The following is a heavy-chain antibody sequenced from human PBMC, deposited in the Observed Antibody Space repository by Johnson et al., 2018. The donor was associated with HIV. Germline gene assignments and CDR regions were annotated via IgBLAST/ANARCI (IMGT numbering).Heavy chain of an antibody. CDR2: IGTAGDT. CDR1: GFTFSSYD. Sequence: VQLVESGGGLVQPGGSLRLSCAASGFTFSSYDLHWVRQATGKGLEWVSAIGTAGDTYYPGSVKGRVTISRENAKNSLYLQMKSLRAGDTAVDYCARGTLAFDIWGQGTMVTVSS. V-gene: IGHV3-13*01. CDR3: ARGTLAFDI. J-gene: IGHJ3*02.